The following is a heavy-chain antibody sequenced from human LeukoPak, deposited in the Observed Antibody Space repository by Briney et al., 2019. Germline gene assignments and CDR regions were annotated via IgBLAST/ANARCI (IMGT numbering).Heavy chain of an antibody. CDR3: AKDIGYSYGSFDY. D-gene: IGHD5-18*01. Sequence: PGRSLRLSCAASGFTFDDYAMHWVRQAPGKGLEWVSGISWNSGSISYADSVKGRFTISRDNAKNSLYLQMNSLRAEDTALYYCAKDIGYSYGSFDYWGQGTLVTVSS. CDR2: ISWNSGSI. CDR1: GFTFDDYA. J-gene: IGHJ4*02. V-gene: IGHV3-9*01.